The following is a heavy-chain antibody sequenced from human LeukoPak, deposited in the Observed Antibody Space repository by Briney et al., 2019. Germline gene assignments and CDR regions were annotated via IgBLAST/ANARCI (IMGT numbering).Heavy chain of an antibody. Sequence: SETLSLTCTVSGGSISSRTYYWAWIRQPPGQGLEWIGNIYYSGSTYYNPSLKSRLTMSVDTSKNQFSLKLSSVTAADTAVYYCARTSSGWYFIDYWGQGTLVTVSS. J-gene: IGHJ4*02. V-gene: IGHV4-39*07. CDR1: GGSISSRTYY. D-gene: IGHD6-19*01. CDR3: ARTSSGWYFIDY. CDR2: IYYSGST.